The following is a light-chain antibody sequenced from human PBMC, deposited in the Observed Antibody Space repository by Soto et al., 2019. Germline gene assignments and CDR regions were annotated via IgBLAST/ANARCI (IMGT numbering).Light chain of an antibody. Sequence: EIVLTQSPGTLSLSPGERATLSCKASQSISSTYIAWYYQKPGQAPRLRIYHASNRATGIPDRFSGSGSGTEFTLTISRLEPGDFSLYFCQQYGISPRTFGQGTRLEI. CDR2: HAS. CDR1: QSISSTY. CDR3: QQYGISPRT. J-gene: IGKJ2*01. V-gene: IGKV3-20*01.